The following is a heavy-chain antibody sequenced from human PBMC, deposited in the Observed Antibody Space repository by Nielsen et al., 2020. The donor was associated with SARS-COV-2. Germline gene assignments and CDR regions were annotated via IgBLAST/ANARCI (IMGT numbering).Heavy chain of an antibody. CDR2: ISYDGSNK. D-gene: IGHD5-12*01. J-gene: IGHJ4*02. V-gene: IGHV3-30-3*01. CDR1: GFTFSSYA. Sequence: GESLKISCAASGFTFSSYAMHWARQAPGKGLKWVAVISYDGSNKYYADSVKGRFTISRDNSKNTLYLQMNSLRAEDTAVYYCARETYSGYDSRTFDYWGQGTLVTVSS. CDR3: ARETYSGYDSRTFDY.